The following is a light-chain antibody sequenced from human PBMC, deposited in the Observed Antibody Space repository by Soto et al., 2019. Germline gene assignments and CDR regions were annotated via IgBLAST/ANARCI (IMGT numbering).Light chain of an antibody. CDR2: DVS. CDR1: SSDVGGYNY. V-gene: IGLV2-11*01. CDR3: CSYAGSYTLAV. Sequence: QSALTQPRSVSGSPGQSVTISCTRDSSDVGGYNYVSWCQQHPGKAPKLMIYDVSKRPSGVPDRFSGSKSGNTASLTISGLQAEDEDDYYCCSYAGSYTLAVFGGGTKLTVL. J-gene: IGLJ2*01.